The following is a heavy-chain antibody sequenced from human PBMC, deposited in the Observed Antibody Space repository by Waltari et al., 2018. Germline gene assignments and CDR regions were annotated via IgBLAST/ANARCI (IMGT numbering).Heavy chain of an antibody. D-gene: IGHD6-19*01. CDR2: MNQDGSEK. V-gene: IGHV3-7*01. CDR1: GFSFSSWY. Sequence: DVLLVESGGDLVQPGGSLRLSCAASGFSFSSWYMSWFRQAPGKGLEWVANMNQDGSEKNYVDSVKGRFTISRDNSKNTLYLQMNSLRAEDTAVYYCAQTVAGTEFDYWGQGTLVTVSS. J-gene: IGHJ4*02. CDR3: AQTVAGTEFDY.